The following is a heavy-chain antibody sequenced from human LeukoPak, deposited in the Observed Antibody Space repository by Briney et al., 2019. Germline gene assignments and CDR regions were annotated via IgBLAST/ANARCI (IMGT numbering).Heavy chain of an antibody. J-gene: IGHJ6*03. CDR1: GGSISSYY. CDR3: ARDSSDYDFWSGYYFYYYYYYMDV. Sequence: SETLSLTCTVSGGSISSYYWSWIRQPPGKGLEWIGYIYYSGSTNYNPSLKSRVTISVDTSKNQFSLKLSSVTAADTAVYYCARDSSDYDFWSGYYFYYYYYYMDVWGKGTTVTVSS. D-gene: IGHD3-3*01. CDR2: IYYSGST. V-gene: IGHV4-59*12.